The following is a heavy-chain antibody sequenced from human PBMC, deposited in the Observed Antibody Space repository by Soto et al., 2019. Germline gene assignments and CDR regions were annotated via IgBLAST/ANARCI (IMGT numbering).Heavy chain of an antibody. V-gene: IGHV6-1*01. J-gene: IGHJ5*02. CDR3: ARSWFCHQVPWFDA. CDR2: TYYRYKCYD. CDR1: GDSVSSNTVA. D-gene: IGHD3-10*01. Sequence: QVQLQQSGPGLVKPSQPLSLTCAISGDSVSSNTVAWNWIRQSPSRGLEWLGRTYYRYKCYDDYAEAVKSRITINPDTSKNQFHLHLNSVTLEDTAMYYCARSWFCHQVPWFDAWGQGTLVTVSA.